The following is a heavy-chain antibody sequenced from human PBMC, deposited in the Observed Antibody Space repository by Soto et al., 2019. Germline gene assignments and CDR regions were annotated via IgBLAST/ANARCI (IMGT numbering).Heavy chain of an antibody. J-gene: IGHJ4*02. Sequence: AGGSLRLSCSASGFTFSRYTMHWVRQAPGKGLEYVSAILSNGGSTYYADSVKGRFTISRDNSKNTLYLQMSSLRTEDTAVYYCVKDCIVATTSYFDYWGQGTLVTVSS. D-gene: IGHD5-12*01. V-gene: IGHV3-64D*06. CDR3: VKDCIVATTSYFDY. CDR2: ILSNGGST. CDR1: GFTFSRYT.